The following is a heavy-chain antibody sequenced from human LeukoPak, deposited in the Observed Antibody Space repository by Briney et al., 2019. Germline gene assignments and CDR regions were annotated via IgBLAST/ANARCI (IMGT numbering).Heavy chain of an antibody. CDR3: AREGLSYCGGDCYP. D-gene: IGHD2-21*02. J-gene: IGHJ5*02. CDR1: GGSISSSSYY. V-gene: IGHV4-39*02. Sequence: SEILSLTCTVSGGSISSSSYYWGWIRQPPGKGLEWIGSIYYSGSTYYNPSLKSRVTISVDTSKNQFSLKLSSVTAADTAVYYCAREGLSYCGGDCYPWGQGTLVTVSS. CDR2: IYYSGST.